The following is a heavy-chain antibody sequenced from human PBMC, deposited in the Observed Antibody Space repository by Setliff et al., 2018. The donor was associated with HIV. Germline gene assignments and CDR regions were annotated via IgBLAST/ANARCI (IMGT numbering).Heavy chain of an antibody. D-gene: IGHD2-8*02. CDR3: ARYCTGVSCYTTRGAFDV. Sequence: PSETLSLTCTVSGGSITSFSYDCWTWIRQPAGKPLEWIGYISASGTTNYNPSLKSRVTISMDTSKNQFSLMLSSATAADTAFYYCARYCTGVSCYTTRGAFDVWGQGTTVTVSS. CDR1: GGSITSFSYDC. CDR2: ISASGTT. V-gene: IGHV4-61*10. J-gene: IGHJ3*01.